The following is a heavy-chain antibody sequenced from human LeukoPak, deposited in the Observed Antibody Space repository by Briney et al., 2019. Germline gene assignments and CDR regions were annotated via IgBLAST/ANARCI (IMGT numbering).Heavy chain of an antibody. CDR1: GFTFSSYG. V-gene: IGHV3-30*03. CDR2: ISYDGSNK. J-gene: IGHJ3*02. D-gene: IGHD6-19*01. CDR3: ASSRAVADDAFDI. Sequence: GGSLRLSCAASGFTFSSYGMHWVRQAPGKGLEWVAVISYDGSNKYYADSVKGRFTISRDNSKNTLHLQMNSLRAEDTAVYYCASSRAVADDAFDIWGQGTMVTVSS.